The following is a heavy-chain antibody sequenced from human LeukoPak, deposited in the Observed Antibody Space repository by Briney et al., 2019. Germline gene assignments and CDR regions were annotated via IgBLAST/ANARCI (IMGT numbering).Heavy chain of an antibody. CDR2: IYYSGST. J-gene: IGHJ4*02. D-gene: IGHD4-23*01. CDR1: GGSISSYY. V-gene: IGHV4-59*01. Sequence: SETLSLTCTVSGGSISSYYWSWIRQPPGKGLEWIGYIYYSGSTNYNPSLKSRVTISVDTSNNHFSLKLSSVTAADTAVYYCARTVAKPYYFDYWGQGTLVTVSS. CDR3: ARTVAKPYYFDY.